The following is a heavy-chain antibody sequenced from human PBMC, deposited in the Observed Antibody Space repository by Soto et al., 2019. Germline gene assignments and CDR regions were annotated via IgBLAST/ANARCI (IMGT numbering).Heavy chain of an antibody. V-gene: IGHV4-59*01. CDR1: GDSISSYY. CDR2: IYYSGST. D-gene: IGHD5-12*01. CDR3: ARGVATIGP. Sequence: QVQLQESGPRLVKPSETLSLTCTVSGDSISSYYWTWIRQPPGKGLEWIGYIYYSGSTNYNPPLKSRVTISGDTSKNQFSLKLTSVTAADTAVYYCARGVATIGPWGQGTLVTVSS. J-gene: IGHJ5*02.